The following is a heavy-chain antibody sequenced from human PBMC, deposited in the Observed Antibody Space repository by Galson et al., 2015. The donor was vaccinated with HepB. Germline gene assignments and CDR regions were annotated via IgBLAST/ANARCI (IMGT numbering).Heavy chain of an antibody. D-gene: IGHD6-13*01. V-gene: IGHV5-10-1*01. CDR2: IDPSDSYT. Sequence: QSGAEVKKPGESLRISCKGSGYSFTSYWISWVRQMPGKGLEWMGRIDPSDSYTNYSPSFQGHVTISADKSISTAYLQWSSLKASDTAMYYCARHEGVGAAAGNYYYGMDVWGQGTTVTVSS. J-gene: IGHJ6*02. CDR3: ARHEGVGAAAGNYYYGMDV. CDR1: GYSFTSYW.